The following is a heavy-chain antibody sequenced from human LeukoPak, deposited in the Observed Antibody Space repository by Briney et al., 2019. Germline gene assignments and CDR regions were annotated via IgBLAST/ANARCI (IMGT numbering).Heavy chain of an antibody. CDR3: ARIVGAYGFDH. Sequence: GGSLRLSCAASGFSFSSYAMTWARQAPVKGLEWVSAISGDGTRTYYADSVKGRFTISRDNAKNTLYLQMNSLRAEDTAVYYCARIVGAYGFDHWGQGTLVTVSS. D-gene: IGHD1-26*01. V-gene: IGHV3-23*01. CDR2: ISGDGTRT. J-gene: IGHJ4*02. CDR1: GFSFSSYA.